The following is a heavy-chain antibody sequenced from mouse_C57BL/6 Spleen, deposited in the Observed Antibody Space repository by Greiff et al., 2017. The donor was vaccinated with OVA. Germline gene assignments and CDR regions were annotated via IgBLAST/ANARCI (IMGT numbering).Heavy chain of an antibody. CDR3: TREGVYYYGSSYPYYFDY. CDR1: GFTFSSYA. V-gene: IGHV5-9-1*02. CDR2: ISSGGDYI. J-gene: IGHJ2*01. D-gene: IGHD1-1*01. Sequence: EVHLVESGEGLVKPGGSLKLSCAASGFTFSSYAMSWVRQTPEKRLEWVAYISSGGDYIYYADTVKGRFTISRDNARNTLYLQMSSLKSEDTAMYYCTREGVYYYGSSYPYYFDYWGQGTTLTVSS.